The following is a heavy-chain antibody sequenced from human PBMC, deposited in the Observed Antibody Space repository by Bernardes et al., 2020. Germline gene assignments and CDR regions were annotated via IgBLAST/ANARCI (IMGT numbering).Heavy chain of an antibody. J-gene: IGHJ4*02. CDR1: GFTVSSNY. D-gene: IGHD3-22*01. V-gene: IGHV3-53*01. CDR2: IYSVGST. Sequence: GGSLRLSCAASGFTVSSNYMSWVRQAPGKGLEWVSVIYSVGSTYYADSVKGRFTISRDNSKNTLYLQMNSLRAEDTAVYYCARVVFSGYYDSSGLGPFDYWGQGTLVTVSS. CDR3: ARVVFSGYYDSSGLGPFDY.